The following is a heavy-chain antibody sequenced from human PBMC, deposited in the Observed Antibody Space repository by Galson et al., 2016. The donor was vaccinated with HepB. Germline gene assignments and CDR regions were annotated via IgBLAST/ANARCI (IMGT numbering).Heavy chain of an antibody. CDR2: ILYDGSNK. CDR3: ATDSSARGYLDY. D-gene: IGHD3-22*01. Sequence: SLRLSCAASGFTFSSYVMHWVRQAPGKGLEWVAVILYDGSNKYYADSVKGRITIPRDNAKNSLYLQMNSLRAEDTAIYYGATDSSARGYLDYWGQGTLVTVSS. J-gene: IGHJ4*02. V-gene: IGHV3-30*04. CDR1: GFTFSSYV.